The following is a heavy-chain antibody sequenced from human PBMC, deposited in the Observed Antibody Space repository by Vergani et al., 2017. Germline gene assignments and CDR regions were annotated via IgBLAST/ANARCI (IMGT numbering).Heavy chain of an antibody. Sequence: VQLLESGGGLVQPGGSLRLSCAASGFTFSSYAMSWVRQAPGKGLEWVAVISYDGSNKYYADSVKGRFTISRDNSKNTLYLQMNSLRAEDTAVYYCAREPPFLFGEDYWGQGTLVTVSS. D-gene: IGHD3-10*01. J-gene: IGHJ4*02. CDR1: GFTFSSYA. CDR3: AREPPFLFGEDY. V-gene: IGHV3-30*03. CDR2: ISYDGSNK.